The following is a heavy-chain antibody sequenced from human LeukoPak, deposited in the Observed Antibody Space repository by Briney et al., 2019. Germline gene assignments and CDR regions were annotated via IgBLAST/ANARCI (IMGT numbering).Heavy chain of an antibody. V-gene: IGHV3-23*01. D-gene: IGHD1-26*01. CDR3: AKSGSYWDY. CDR2: VTSSGDST. Sequence: GGSVRLSCAASGFSFINYAMSWVGQAPAKGLEWLSAVTSSGDSTFYADSVKGRLAISRDNSKNTLYMQMNSLRAEYTAVYYCAKSGSYWDYWGQGILVTVSS. J-gene: IGHJ4*02. CDR1: GFSFINYA.